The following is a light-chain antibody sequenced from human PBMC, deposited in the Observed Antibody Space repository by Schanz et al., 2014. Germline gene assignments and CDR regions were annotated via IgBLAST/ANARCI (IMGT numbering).Light chain of an antibody. CDR2: RNN. V-gene: IGLV1-44*01. CDR1: SSNIGSGYD. J-gene: IGLJ3*02. Sequence: QSVLTQPPSMSGAPGQRVTISCTGNSSNIGSGYDVHWYQCLPGTAPKLLIYRNNQRPSGVPDRFSGSKSGTSASLAISVLQSEDEADYYCSAWDDSLNILLFGGGTKLTVL. CDR3: SAWDDSLNILL.